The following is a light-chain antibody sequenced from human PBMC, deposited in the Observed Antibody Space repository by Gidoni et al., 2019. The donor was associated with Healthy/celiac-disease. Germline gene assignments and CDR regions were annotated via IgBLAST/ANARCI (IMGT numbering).Light chain of an antibody. J-gene: IGKJ4*01. Sequence: DIQMTQSPSSLSASVGDRVTITCQASQDISNYFNWYQQNPGKDPKLLIDDASNLETVVPSKFSGSGSGTDFTVTISSLQPEDIATYYCQQYDNLPLTFXGXTKVEIK. CDR3: QQYDNLPLT. CDR1: QDISNY. V-gene: IGKV1-33*01. CDR2: DAS.